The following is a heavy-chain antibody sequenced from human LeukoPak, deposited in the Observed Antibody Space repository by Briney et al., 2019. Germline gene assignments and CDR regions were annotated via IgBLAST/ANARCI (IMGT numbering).Heavy chain of an antibody. Sequence: PGRSLRLSWAASGFTFSSYGMHWVRQAPGKGLEWVAVISYDGSNKYYADSVKGRFTISRDNSKNTLYLQMNSLRAEDTAVYYCAKVRRGYSYDIDYWGQGTLVTVSS. CDR1: GFTFSSYG. CDR2: ISYDGSNK. D-gene: IGHD5-18*01. CDR3: AKVRRGYSYDIDY. V-gene: IGHV3-30*18. J-gene: IGHJ4*02.